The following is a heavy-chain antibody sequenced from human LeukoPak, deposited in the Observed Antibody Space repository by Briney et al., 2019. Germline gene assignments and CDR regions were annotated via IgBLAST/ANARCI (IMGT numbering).Heavy chain of an antibody. CDR2: IKQDGSEK. CDR3: ARDNVFMVRGADYYYYGMDV. D-gene: IGHD3-10*01. J-gene: IGHJ6*04. V-gene: IGHV3-7*03. CDR1: GFTFSSYW. Sequence: GGSLRLSCAASGFTFSSYWMSWVRQAPGKGLEWVANIKQDGSEKYYVDSVKGRFTISRDNAKNSLYLQMNSLRAEDTAVYYCARDNVFMVRGADYYYYGMDVWGKGTTVTVSS.